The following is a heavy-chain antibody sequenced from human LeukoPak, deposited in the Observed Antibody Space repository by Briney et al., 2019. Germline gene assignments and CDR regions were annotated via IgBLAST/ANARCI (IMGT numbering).Heavy chain of an antibody. CDR1: GFIVSSKY. D-gene: IGHD5-18*01. CDR3: ARHLSGVTGYTYGRGIDY. CDR2: ISGSGDNT. V-gene: IGHV3-23*01. Sequence: GGSLRLSCAASGFIVSSKYMSWVRQAPGKGLEWVSAISGSGDNTYYADSVKGRFTVSRDNSKNTLYVQMNSLRAEDTAVYYCARHLSGVTGYTYGRGIDYWGQGTLVTVSS. J-gene: IGHJ4*02.